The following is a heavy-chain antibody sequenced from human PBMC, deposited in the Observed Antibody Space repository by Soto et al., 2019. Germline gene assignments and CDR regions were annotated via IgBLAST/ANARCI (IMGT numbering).Heavy chain of an antibody. Sequence: GGSLRLSCAASGFTFSDHYMDWVRQAPGKGLEWVGRIRNKVKTYTTEYAAPVKGRFTISRDDSKNSLYLQMNSLKTEDTAVYYCARVSNWYLAFWGQGTLVTVSS. CDR3: ARVSNWYLAF. J-gene: IGHJ4*02. CDR1: GFTFSDHY. CDR2: IRNKVKTYTT. V-gene: IGHV3-72*01. D-gene: IGHD6-13*01.